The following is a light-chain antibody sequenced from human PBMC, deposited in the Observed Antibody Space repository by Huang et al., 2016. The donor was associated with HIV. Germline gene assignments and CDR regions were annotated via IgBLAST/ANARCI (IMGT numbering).Light chain of an antibody. CDR2: GSS. CDR3: QQYNNWPFT. Sequence: ERVMTQSPVTLSVSPGETATFSCRASQSISSKLAWYQQKPGQAPRLLFYGSSTRAPGIPARFSGRWSGTEFTLTISSLQSEDFAVYYCQQYNNWPFTFGPGTRVDIK. J-gene: IGKJ3*01. V-gene: IGKV3-15*01. CDR1: QSISSK.